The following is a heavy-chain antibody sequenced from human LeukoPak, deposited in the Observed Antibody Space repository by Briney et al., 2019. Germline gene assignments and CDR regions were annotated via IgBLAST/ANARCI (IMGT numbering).Heavy chain of an antibody. CDR3: AKDLIDFWSGPGEGYFDY. Sequence: GGSLRLSCAASGFTFSSYGMHWVRQAPGKGLEWVAVISYDGSNKYYADSVKVRFTISRDNSKNTLYLQMNSLRAEDTAVYYCAKDLIDFWSGPGEGYFDYWGQGTLVTVSS. V-gene: IGHV3-30*18. CDR2: ISYDGSNK. CDR1: GFTFSSYG. D-gene: IGHD3-3*01. J-gene: IGHJ4*02.